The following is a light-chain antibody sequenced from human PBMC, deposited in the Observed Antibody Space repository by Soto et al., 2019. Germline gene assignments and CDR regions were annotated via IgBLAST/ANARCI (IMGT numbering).Light chain of an antibody. Sequence: DIQLTQSRSSLSASVGDRVTLTCRASQSISSYLNWYQQKPGKAPKLLTYAASSLQSGVPSRFSGSGSGTDFTLTISSLQPEDFATYYCQQSYSTWTFGQGTKVDI. J-gene: IGKJ1*01. CDR3: QQSYSTWT. CDR1: QSISSY. CDR2: AAS. V-gene: IGKV1-39*01.